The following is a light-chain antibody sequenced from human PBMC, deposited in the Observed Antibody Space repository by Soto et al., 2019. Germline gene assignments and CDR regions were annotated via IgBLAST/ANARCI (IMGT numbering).Light chain of an antibody. CDR3: QQYDGYSGRT. J-gene: IGKJ1*01. CDR1: QSISSW. Sequence: DIQMTQSPSTLSASVGARVSITCRASQSISSWLAWYQQKPGKAPKLLIYKASTLESGVPSRFSGTGSGTEFTLTISSLQPADFATYYCQQYDGYSGRTFGQGTKVDIK. CDR2: KAS. V-gene: IGKV1-5*03.